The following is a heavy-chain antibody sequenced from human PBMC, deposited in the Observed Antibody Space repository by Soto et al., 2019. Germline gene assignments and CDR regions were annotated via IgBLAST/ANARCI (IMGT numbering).Heavy chain of an antibody. V-gene: IGHV3-23*01. Sequence: EVQLLESGGGLVQPGGSLRLSCETSGFSFNTYAMTWVRQAPGMGLEWVAVINYSGRTTFHAQSVKGRFTISRDNSRNTGFLQMDSRRAEDPAVYYWVKRRGSGKTYYCNMDVWGLGTTVIVSS. D-gene: IGHD3-10*01. CDR3: VKRRGSGKTYYCNMDV. CDR1: GFSFNTYA. J-gene: IGHJ6*02. CDR2: INYSGRTT.